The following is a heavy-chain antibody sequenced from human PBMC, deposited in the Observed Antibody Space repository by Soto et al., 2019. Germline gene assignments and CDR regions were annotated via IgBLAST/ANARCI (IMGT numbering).Heavy chain of an antibody. CDR3: ARDNSRKGAFDI. V-gene: IGHV3-33*01. J-gene: IGHJ3*02. CDR2: IWYDGSNK. D-gene: IGHD6-13*01. CDR1: GFTFSSYG. Sequence: GGSLRLSCAASGFTFSSYGMHWVRQAPGKGLEWVAVIWYDGSNKYYEDSVKGRFTISRDNSKNTLYLQMNSLRAEDTAVYYCARDNSRKGAFDIWGQGTMVTVSS.